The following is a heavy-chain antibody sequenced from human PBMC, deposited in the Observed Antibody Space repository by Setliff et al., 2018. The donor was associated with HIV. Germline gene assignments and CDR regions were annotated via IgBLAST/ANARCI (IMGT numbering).Heavy chain of an antibody. CDR3: ARAQQQLVLPSFYYYYYMDV. J-gene: IGHJ6*03. CDR2: MNPNSGNT. Sequence: ASVKVSCKASGYTFTSYDINWVRQATGQGLEWMGWMNPNSGNTGYTQKFQGRVTMTRNTSISTAYMELSSLRSEDTAVYYCARAQQQLVLPSFYYYYYMDVWGKGTTVTVSS. CDR1: GYTFTSYD. V-gene: IGHV1-8*02. D-gene: IGHD6-13*01.